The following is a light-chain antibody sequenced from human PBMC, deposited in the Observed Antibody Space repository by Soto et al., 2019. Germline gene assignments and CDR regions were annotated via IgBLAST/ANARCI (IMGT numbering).Light chain of an antibody. CDR1: QSVSSN. CDR2: GAS. V-gene: IGKV3-15*01. CDR3: QPYNNWPPT. J-gene: IGKJ4*01. Sequence: EIVMTQSPATLSVSPGERATLSCRASQSVSSNLAWYQQKPGQAPRLLIYGASTRATGVPTRFSGSRSGAEFTLTINSLQSEDFAVYYCQPYNNWPPTFGGGTKVDIK.